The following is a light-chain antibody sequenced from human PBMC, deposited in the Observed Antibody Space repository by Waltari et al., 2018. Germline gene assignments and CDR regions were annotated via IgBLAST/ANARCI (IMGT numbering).Light chain of an antibody. CDR1: SSDGGRYNL. CDR2: EVK. Sequence: QSALTQPASVSGSPGQSITISCTGTSSDGGRYNLVSWYQQHPGKAPNLMIFEVKNRPSGVSNRFSGSKAGNTASLTISGLQVEDEADYYCSSYAGSDTLLFGGGTKLTVL. V-gene: IGLV2-23*02. CDR3: SSYAGSDTLL. J-gene: IGLJ2*01.